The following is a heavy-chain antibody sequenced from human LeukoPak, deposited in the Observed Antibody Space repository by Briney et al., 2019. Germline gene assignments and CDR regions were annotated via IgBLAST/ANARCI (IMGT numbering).Heavy chain of an antibody. CDR2: ISYDGSNK. CDR3: AKEPPGRYCSGGSCYSDY. CDR1: GFTFSSYG. Sequence: HSGGSLRLSCAASGFTFSSYGMHWVRQAPGKGLEWVAVISYDGSNKYYADSVKGRFTISRDNSKNTLYLQMNSLRAEDTAVYYCAKEPPGRYCSGGSCYSDYWGQGTLVTVSS. J-gene: IGHJ4*02. V-gene: IGHV3-30*18. D-gene: IGHD2-15*01.